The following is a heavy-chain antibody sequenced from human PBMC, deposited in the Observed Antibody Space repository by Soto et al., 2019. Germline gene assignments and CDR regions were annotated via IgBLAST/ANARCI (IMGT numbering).Heavy chain of an antibody. J-gene: IGHJ4*02. D-gene: IGHD2-8*01. CDR2: IWHDGSEE. Sequence: QGHLLQSGGGVVRPGKSLTLSCEASGFTFNNHGAHWVRQAPGKGLEWVAVIWHDGSEEYYADSVKGRFTISRDNFKNTLSLRMNGLTVDDTAVYYCARDWGHCTRPSCYSGFESWGQGSLVTVSS. V-gene: IGHV3-33*01. CDR3: ARDWGHCTRPSCYSGFES. CDR1: GFTFNNHG.